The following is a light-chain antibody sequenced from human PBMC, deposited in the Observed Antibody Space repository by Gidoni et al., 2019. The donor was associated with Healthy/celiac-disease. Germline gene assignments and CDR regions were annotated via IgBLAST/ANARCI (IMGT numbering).Light chain of an antibody. CDR3: QQSYSTLFT. CDR2: AAS. J-gene: IGKJ4*01. V-gene: IGKV1-39*01. CDR1: QSISSL. Sequence: IQMTQSPSSLSASVGDRVTITCRASQSISSLLNWYQQKPGKAPKLLIYAASSLQSGVPSRFSGSGSGTDFTLTISSLQPEDFATYYCQQSYSTLFTFGGGTKVEIK.